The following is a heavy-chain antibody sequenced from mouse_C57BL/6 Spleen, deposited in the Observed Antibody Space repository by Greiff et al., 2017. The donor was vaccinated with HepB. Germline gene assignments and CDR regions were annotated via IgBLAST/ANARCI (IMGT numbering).Heavy chain of an antibody. CDR2: IDPSDSYT. CDR1: GYTFTSYW. V-gene: IGHV1-59*01. Sequence: QVQLQQPGAELVRPGTSVKLSCKASGYTFTSYWMHWVKQRPGQGLEWIGVIDPSDSYTNYNQKFKGKATLTVDTSSSTAYMQLSSLTSEDSAVYYCARITTVVGPGYWYFDVWGTGTTVTVSS. D-gene: IGHD1-1*01. CDR3: ARITTVVGPGYWYFDV. J-gene: IGHJ1*03.